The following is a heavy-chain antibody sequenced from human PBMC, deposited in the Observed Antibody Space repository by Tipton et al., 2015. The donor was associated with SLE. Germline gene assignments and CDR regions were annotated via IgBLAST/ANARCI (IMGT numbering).Heavy chain of an antibody. CDR2: IYSGGSST. V-gene: IGHV3-23*03. J-gene: IGHJ6*03. CDR3: AKLAQGYSSSSYYYYYMDV. D-gene: IGHD6-13*01. CDR1: GFTFSSYA. Sequence: SLRLSCAASGFTFSSYAMSWVRQAPGKGLEWGSVIYSGGSSTYYADSVKGRFTISRDNSKNTLYLQMNSLRAEDTAVYYCAKLAQGYSSSSYYYYYMDVWGKGTTVTISS.